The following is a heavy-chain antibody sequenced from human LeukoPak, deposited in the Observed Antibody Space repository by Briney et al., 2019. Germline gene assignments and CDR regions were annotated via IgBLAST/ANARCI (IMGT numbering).Heavy chain of an antibody. CDR3: ARDATRGIGGSYDLDF. V-gene: IGHV1-46*01. J-gene: IGHJ4*02. CDR1: GYNFSSYY. Sequence: ASVKLSCKASGYNFSSYYIQWVRQDPGQGLEWMGLWNPSRGTTAYAPKFQGRVTMTRDTSSNTVYMELRGLRSDDTAIYYCARDATRGIGGSYDLDFWGQGSLVTVSS. CDR2: WNPSRGTT. D-gene: IGHD3-16*01.